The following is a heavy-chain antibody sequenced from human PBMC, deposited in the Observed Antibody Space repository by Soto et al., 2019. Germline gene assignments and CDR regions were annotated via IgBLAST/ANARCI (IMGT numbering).Heavy chain of an antibody. J-gene: IGHJ4*02. V-gene: IGHV3-15*01. CDR3: TTDDFGSGWYFRY. Sequence: GGSLRLSCAASGFTFSNAWMSWVRQAPGKGLEWVGRIKSKTDGGTTDYAAPVKGRFTISRDDSKNTLYLQMNSLKTEDTAVYYCTTDDFGSGWYFRYWGQGTLVTVSS. D-gene: IGHD6-19*01. CDR2: IKSKTDGGTT. CDR1: GFTFSNAW.